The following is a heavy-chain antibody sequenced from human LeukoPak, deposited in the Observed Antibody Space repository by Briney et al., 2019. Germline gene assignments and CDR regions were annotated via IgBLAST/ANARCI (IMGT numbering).Heavy chain of an antibody. V-gene: IGHV4-38-2*02. CDR1: GYSISSGYY. J-gene: IGHJ6*03. CDR3: ARVVYSGYDFRGAMDV. D-gene: IGHD5-12*01. CDR2: IYHSEVT. Sequence: PSETLSLTCTVSGYSISSGYYWGWIRQPPGKGLEWIGNIYHSEVTYHNPSLKSRVTISVDTSKNQFSLKLSSVTAADTAVYYCARVVYSGYDFRGAMDVWGKGTTVTVSS.